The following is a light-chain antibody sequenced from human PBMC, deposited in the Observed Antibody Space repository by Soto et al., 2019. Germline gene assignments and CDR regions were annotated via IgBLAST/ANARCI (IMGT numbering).Light chain of an antibody. CDR2: AAS. V-gene: IGKV3-11*01. CDR3: QQRSNWPIT. Sequence: EIVMTQSPATLSVSPGERATLSCRASQSVRSNLAWYRQKPGQAPRLLIYAASNRATGIPARFSGSGSGTDFTLTISSLEPEDFAVYYCQQRSNWPITFGQGTRLETK. J-gene: IGKJ5*01. CDR1: QSVRSN.